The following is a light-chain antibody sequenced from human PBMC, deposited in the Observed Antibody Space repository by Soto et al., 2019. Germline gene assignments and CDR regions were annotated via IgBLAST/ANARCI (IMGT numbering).Light chain of an antibody. CDR2: EVT. CDR1: ATDIGRHNY. V-gene: IGLV2-14*01. CDR3: ASYRTSSNLV. J-gene: IGLJ2*01. Sequence: QSVLTQPASVSGSPGQSVTISCTGTATDIGRHNYVSWYQQYPDKAPILIIFEVTNRPSGVSDRYSGSKSSNTASLTISDVQPDDEAEYHCASYRTSSNLVFGGGTKLTVL.